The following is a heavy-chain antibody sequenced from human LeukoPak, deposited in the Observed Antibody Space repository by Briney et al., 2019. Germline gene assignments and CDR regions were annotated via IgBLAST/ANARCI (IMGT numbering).Heavy chain of an antibody. CDR1: GFTFSNAW. V-gene: IGHV3-21*01. D-gene: IGHD4-17*01. J-gene: IGHJ4*02. Sequence: PGGSLRLSCAASGFTFSNAWMSWVRQAPGKGLEWVSSINSTGDYKYYADSVKGRFTISRDNAKNSLYLQMNSPRAEDTGVYYCARHDGDYGVKVPFDYWGQGTLVTVSS. CDR3: ARHDGDYGVKVPFDY. CDR2: INSTGDYK.